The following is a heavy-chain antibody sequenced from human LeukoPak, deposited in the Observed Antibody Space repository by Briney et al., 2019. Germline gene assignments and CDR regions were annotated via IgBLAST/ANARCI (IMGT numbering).Heavy chain of an antibody. J-gene: IGHJ4*02. CDR3: AGGYSLGY. CDR2: ITGTGHIT. Sequence: GGSLRLSCAASGFTFSSYGMSWVRQAPGKGLEWVSAITGTGHITYYADSVKGRFTISRDNSKNTLYLQMNSLRAEDTAVYYCAGGYSLGYWGQGTLVTVSS. D-gene: IGHD5-18*01. CDR1: GFTFSSYG. V-gene: IGHV3-23*01.